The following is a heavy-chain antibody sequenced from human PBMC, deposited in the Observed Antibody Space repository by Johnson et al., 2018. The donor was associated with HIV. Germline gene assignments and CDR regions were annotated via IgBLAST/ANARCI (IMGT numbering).Heavy chain of an antibody. D-gene: IGHD3-16*01. CDR3: ARVGASRFDAFHV. V-gene: IGHV3-13*01. J-gene: IGHJ3*01. Sequence: VQLVESGGGLVQPGGSLRLSCAASGFMFSDYWMTWVRQAPGKGLEWVSAIGTAGDTYYPGSVKGRFTISRENAKNPLYLQMNSLRDEDTAVYYCARVGASRFDAFHVWGQGTMVTVSS. CDR1: GFMFSDYW. CDR2: IGTAGDT.